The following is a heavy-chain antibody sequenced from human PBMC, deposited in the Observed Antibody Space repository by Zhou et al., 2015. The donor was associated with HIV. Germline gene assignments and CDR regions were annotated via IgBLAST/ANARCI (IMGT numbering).Heavy chain of an antibody. J-gene: IGHJ4*02. V-gene: IGHV1-69*01. CDR1: GGSFSSFA. Sequence: QVQLVQSGAEVQKPGSSVKVSCKASGGSFSSFAINWVRQAPGQGLEWMGGIIPIFGTANYAQKFQGRVTITADESTSTAYMELSSLRSEDTAVYYCARDPGNNWNDRGPFYWGQGTLVTVSS. CDR3: ARDPGNNWNDRGPFY. CDR2: IIPIFGTA. D-gene: IGHD1-20*01.